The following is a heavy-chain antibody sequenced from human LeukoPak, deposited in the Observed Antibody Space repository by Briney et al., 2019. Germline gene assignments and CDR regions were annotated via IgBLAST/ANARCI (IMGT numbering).Heavy chain of an antibody. Sequence: GGSLRLSCAASGFSFSNNGMHWVRQAPGKGLEGVAFIQSDGTNEYYADSVKGRFTISRDNSKNTLYLQINSLRAEDTALYYCAKARGTYCVDSWGQGTLVTVSS. CDR1: GFSFSNNG. V-gene: IGHV3-30*02. CDR3: AKARGTYCVDS. D-gene: IGHD1-26*01. CDR2: IQSDGTNE. J-gene: IGHJ4*02.